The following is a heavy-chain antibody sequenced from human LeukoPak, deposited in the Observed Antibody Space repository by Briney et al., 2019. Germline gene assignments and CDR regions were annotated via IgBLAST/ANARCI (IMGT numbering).Heavy chain of an antibody. V-gene: IGHV4-34*01. CDR3: ARQGSSWYSHDYGMDV. J-gene: IGHJ6*02. Sequence: SETLSLTCAVYGGSFSGYYWSWIRQPPGKGLEWIGEINHSGSTNYNPSLKSRVTISVDTSKNQFSLKLSSVTAADTAVYYCARQGSSWYSHDYGMDVWGQGTTVTVSS. D-gene: IGHD6-13*01. CDR2: INHSGST. CDR1: GGSFSGYY.